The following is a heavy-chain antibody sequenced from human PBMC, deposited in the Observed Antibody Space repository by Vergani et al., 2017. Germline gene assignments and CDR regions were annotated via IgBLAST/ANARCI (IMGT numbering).Heavy chain of an antibody. D-gene: IGHD3-16*02. V-gene: IGHV3-21*01. Sequence: EVQLLESGGGSVQPGESLRLSCVASGFRFREHGMNWVRQAPGKGLEWVSSISSSSSYIYYADSVKGRFTISRDNAKNSLYLQMNSLRAEDTAVYYCARDTFGGVIVTPDYWGQGTLVTVSS. CDR2: ISSSSSYI. CDR3: ARDTFGGVIVTPDY. J-gene: IGHJ4*02. CDR1: GFRFREHG.